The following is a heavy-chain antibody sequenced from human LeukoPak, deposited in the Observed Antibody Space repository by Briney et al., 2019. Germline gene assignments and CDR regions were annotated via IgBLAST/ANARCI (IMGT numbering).Heavy chain of an antibody. CDR1: GFTFSDYY. CDR2: ISSSSSYT. Sequence: GGSLRLSCAASGFTFSDYYMSWIRQAPGKGLEWVSYISSSSSYTNYADSVKGRFTISRDNAKNSLYLQMNSLRAEDTAMYYCARDRYCSGSWGQGTLVTVSS. CDR3: ARDRYCSGS. V-gene: IGHV3-11*06. J-gene: IGHJ5*02. D-gene: IGHD2-15*01.